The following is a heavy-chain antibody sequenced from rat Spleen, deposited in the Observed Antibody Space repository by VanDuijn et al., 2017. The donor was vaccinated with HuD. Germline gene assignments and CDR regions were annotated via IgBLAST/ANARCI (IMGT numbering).Heavy chain of an antibody. CDR3: ARSFYGYNYDHFDY. J-gene: IGHJ2*01. Sequence: QVQLKESGPGLVQPSQTLSLTCTVSGFSLISYNVHWVRQPTGKGLEWMGIIWSGGSTDYNSALKSRLSISRDTSKSQVFLKMNSLQTEDIATYYCARSFYGYNYDHFDYWGQGVMVTVSS. CDR2: IWSGGST. V-gene: IGHV2-30*01. CDR1: GFSLISYN. D-gene: IGHD1-9*01.